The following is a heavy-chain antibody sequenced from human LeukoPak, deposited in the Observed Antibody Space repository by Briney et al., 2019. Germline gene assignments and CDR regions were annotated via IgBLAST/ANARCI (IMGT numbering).Heavy chain of an antibody. CDR3: ARGGSKLRFLEWLPGYGMDV. V-gene: IGHV4-31*03. Sequence: SETLSLTCTVSGGSISSGGYYWSWIRQHPGKGLEWIGYIYYSGSTYYNPSLKSRVTISVDTSKNQFSLKLSSVTAADTAVYYCARGGSKLRFLEWLPGYGMDVWGQGTTVTVSS. D-gene: IGHD3-3*01. J-gene: IGHJ6*02. CDR1: GGSISSGGYY. CDR2: IYYSGST.